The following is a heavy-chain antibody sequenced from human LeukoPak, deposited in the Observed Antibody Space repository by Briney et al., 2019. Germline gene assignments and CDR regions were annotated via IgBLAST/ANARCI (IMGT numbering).Heavy chain of an antibody. CDR3: ARGGNTYGPNYYYYYMDA. D-gene: IGHD5-18*01. Sequence: ASVKVSCKASGYTFTGYYIHWVRQAPGQGLEWVGWINPNTGDTKFAQKFQGRLTMTRDTSSTTAYMELTMLRSDDTAVYYCARGGNTYGPNYYYYYMDAWGRGTSVTVSS. CDR1: GYTFTGYY. J-gene: IGHJ6*03. V-gene: IGHV1-2*02. CDR2: INPNTGDT.